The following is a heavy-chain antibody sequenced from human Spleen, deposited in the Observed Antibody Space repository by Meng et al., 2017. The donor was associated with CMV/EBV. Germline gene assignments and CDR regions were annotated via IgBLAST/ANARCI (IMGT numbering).Heavy chain of an antibody. CDR3: ARDGVRSTGIFGVVIIPRDY. CDR2: ISGSGGST. J-gene: IGHJ4*02. CDR1: GFTFSSYA. D-gene: IGHD3-3*01. V-gene: IGHV3-23*01. Sequence: GGSLRLSCAASGFTFSSYAMSWVRQAPGKGLEWVSAISGSGGSTYYADSVKGRFTISRDNAKNSLYLQMNSLRAEDTAVYYCARDGVRSTGIFGVVIIPRDYWGQGTLVTVSS.